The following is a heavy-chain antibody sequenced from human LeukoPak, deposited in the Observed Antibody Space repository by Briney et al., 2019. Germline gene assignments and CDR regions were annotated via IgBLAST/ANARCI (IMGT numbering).Heavy chain of an antibody. D-gene: IGHD6-19*01. CDR3: VLTGYSSGFDYFDY. CDR2: INHSGST. Sequence: PSETLSLTCAVYGGSFSGYYWSWIRQPPGKGLEWIGEINHSGSTNYNPSLKSRVTISVDTSKNQFSLKLSSVTAADTAVYYCVLTGYSSGFDYFDYWGQGTLVTVSS. V-gene: IGHV4-34*01. CDR1: GGSFSGYY. J-gene: IGHJ4*02.